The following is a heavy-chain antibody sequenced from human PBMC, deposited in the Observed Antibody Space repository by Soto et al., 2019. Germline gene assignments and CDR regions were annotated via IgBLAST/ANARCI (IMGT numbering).Heavy chain of an antibody. V-gene: IGHV5-51*01. D-gene: IGHD5-18*01. CDR3: ARGDVDKAMAPAFDI. CDR2: IYPGDSDT. Sequence: GESLKISCKGSGYSFTSYWIGWVRQMPGKGLEWVGIIYPGDSDTRYSPSFQGQVTISADKSISTAYLQWSSLKASDTAMYYCARGDVDKAMAPAFDIWGQGTMVTVSS. CDR1: GYSFTSYW. J-gene: IGHJ3*02.